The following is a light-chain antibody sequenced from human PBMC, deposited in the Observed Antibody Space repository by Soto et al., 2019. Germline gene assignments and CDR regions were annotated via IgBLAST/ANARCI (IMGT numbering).Light chain of an antibody. V-gene: IGKV1-17*01. CDR1: QGIRHD. CDR3: QHYNSYSEA. Sequence: DIPMTQSPSSLSASVGDRVTITCRASQGIRHDLGWYQQKPGKAPKRLIYKASTLKSGVPSRFSGSGSGTEFTLTISSLQPDDFATYYCQHYNSYSEAFGQGTKVELK. J-gene: IGKJ1*01. CDR2: KAS.